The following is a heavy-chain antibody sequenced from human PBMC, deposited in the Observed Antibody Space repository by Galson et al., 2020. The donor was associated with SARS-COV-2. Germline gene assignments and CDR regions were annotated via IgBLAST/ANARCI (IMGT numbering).Heavy chain of an antibody. CDR2: IDWDDNK. V-gene: IGHV2-70*11. CDR1: GFSLSTSGMC. CDR3: ARIHIAAAGTATDY. D-gene: IGHD6-13*01. J-gene: IGHJ4*02. Sequence: SGPTLVKPTQTLTLTCTFSGFSLSTSGMCVSWIRQPPGKALEWLARIDWDDNKYYSTSLKTRLTISKDTSKNQVVLTMTNMDPVDTATYYCARIHIAAAGTATDYWGQGTLVTVSS.